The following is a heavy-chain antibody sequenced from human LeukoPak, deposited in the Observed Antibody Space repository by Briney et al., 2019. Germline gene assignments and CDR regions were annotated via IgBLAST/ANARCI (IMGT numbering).Heavy chain of an antibody. CDR2: INPNSGGT. CDR3: ARLMLYCSGGSCYSPFDY. CDR1: GYTFTGYY. Sequence: GASVKVSCTASGYTFTGYYMHWVRQAPGQGLEWMGWINPNSGGTNYAQKFQGRVTMTRDTSISTAYMELSRLRSDDTAVYYCARLMLYCSGGSCYSPFDYWGQGTLVTVSS. J-gene: IGHJ4*02. D-gene: IGHD2-15*01. V-gene: IGHV1-2*02.